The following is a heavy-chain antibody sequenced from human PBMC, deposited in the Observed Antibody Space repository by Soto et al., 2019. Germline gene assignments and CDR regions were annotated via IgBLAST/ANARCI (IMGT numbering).Heavy chain of an antibody. CDR3: ARDLGGELRANYFDY. CDR2: INAGNGNT. CDR1: GYTFTSYA. Sequence: ASVKVSCKASGYTFTSYAMHWVRQAPGQRLEWMGWINAGNGNTKYSQKFQGRVTITRDTSASTAYMELSSLRSEDTAVYYCARDLGGELRANYFDYWGQGTLVTVSS. J-gene: IGHJ4*02. D-gene: IGHD1-7*01. V-gene: IGHV1-3*01.